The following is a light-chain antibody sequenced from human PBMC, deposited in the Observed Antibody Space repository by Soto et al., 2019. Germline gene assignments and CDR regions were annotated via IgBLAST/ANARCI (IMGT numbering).Light chain of an antibody. CDR2: DVS. CDR1: HSISSN. CDR3: QQYGDSPT. V-gene: IGKV3-20*01. J-gene: IGKJ4*01. Sequence: EIVLTQSPATLSLSPGERATLSCRASHSISSNLAWYQQKPGQAPRLLMYDVSTRATGFPDRFSGSGSGTDFTLTISRLEPEDFAVYYCQQYGDSPTFGGGTKVDIK.